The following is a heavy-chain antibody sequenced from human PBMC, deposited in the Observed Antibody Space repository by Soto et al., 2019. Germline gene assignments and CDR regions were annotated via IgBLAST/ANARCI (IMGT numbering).Heavy chain of an antibody. CDR2: ISGDDGSG. V-gene: IGHV3-23*01. CDR3: ARAFYGSDY. J-gene: IGHJ4*02. Sequence: PGGSLRLSCVASGVTFTTNAMDWVRQAPGKGLEWVSFISGDDGSGNYADSVKGRFTISRDNSKNTLYLQMNSLRAEDTAVYYCARAFYGSDYWGQGTLVTVSS. D-gene: IGHD4-17*01. CDR1: GVTFTTNA.